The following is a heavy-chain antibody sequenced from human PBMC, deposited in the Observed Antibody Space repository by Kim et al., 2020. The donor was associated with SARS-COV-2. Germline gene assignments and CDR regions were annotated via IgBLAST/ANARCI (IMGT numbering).Heavy chain of an antibody. D-gene: IGHD5-18*01. CDR2: IYYSGST. J-gene: IGHJ4*02. Sequence: SETLYLTCTVSGGSISSGGYYWSWIRQHPGKGLEWIGYIYYSGSTYYNPSLKSRVTISVDTSKNQFSLKLSSVTAADTAVYYCAREPALYSYGQIIDYWGQGTLVTVSS. CDR3: AREPALYSYGQIIDY. CDR1: GGSISSGGYY. V-gene: IGHV4-31*03.